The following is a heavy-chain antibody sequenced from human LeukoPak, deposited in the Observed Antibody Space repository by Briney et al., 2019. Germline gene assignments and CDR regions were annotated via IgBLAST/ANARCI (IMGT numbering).Heavy chain of an antibody. CDR3: ARAIAVAGTTMDFQR. J-gene: IGHJ1*01. V-gene: IGHV1-18*01. CDR1: GYTFTSYG. CDR2: ISAYNGNT. Sequence: ASVKVSCKASGYTFTSYGISWVRQAPGQGLEWMGWISAYNGNTHYAQKLQGRFTMTTDTSTSTAYMELRSLRSDDTAAYYCARAIAVAGTTMDFQRWGQGTLVTVSS. D-gene: IGHD6-19*01.